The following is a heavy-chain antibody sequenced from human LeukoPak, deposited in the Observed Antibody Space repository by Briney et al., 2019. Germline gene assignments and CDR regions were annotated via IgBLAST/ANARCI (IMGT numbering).Heavy chain of an antibody. Sequence: GGSLRLSCAASGFSFSSHWVHWFRQAPGKGLVWVSRISDDGSYTSNMDSVKGRFTISRDNVNNMLYLHMNSLRAEDTAVYYCASFGISWRSSYWGQGTLVTVSS. CDR1: GFSFSSHW. V-gene: IGHV3-74*01. D-gene: IGHD2-21*01. CDR2: ISDDGSYT. J-gene: IGHJ4*02. CDR3: ASFGISWRSSY.